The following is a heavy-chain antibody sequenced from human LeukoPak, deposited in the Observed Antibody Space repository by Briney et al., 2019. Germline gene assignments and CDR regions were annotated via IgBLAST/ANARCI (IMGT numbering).Heavy chain of an antibody. D-gene: IGHD2-2*01. J-gene: IGHJ4*02. Sequence: GGSLRLSCAASGFTVSSDYMSWVRQAPGKGLEWVSLIYSGGDTYYADSVKGRFTISRDNSKNTLYLQMNSLRAEDTAVYYCAKDRGYCSSTSCPHHYFDYWGQGTLVTVSS. CDR1: GFTVSSDY. CDR3: AKDRGYCSSTSCPHHYFDY. CDR2: IYSGGDT. V-gene: IGHV3-53*01.